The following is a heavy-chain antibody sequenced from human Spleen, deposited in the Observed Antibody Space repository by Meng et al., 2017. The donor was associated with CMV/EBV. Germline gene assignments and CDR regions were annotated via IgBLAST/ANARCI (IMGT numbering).Heavy chain of an antibody. CDR1: GGSLSSFY. Sequence: QVQGQRGGAVLLQPSETLARTCAVYGGSLSSFYWNWIRQPPGKGLEWIGEINHSGSTNYNPSLKKRVTISVDTSKNQFSLKLSSVTAADTAVYYCARSDGRIAPGHYWGQGTLVTVSS. CDR3: ARSDGRIAPGHY. V-gene: IGHV4-34*01. D-gene: IGHD5-18*01. J-gene: IGHJ4*02. CDR2: INHSGST.